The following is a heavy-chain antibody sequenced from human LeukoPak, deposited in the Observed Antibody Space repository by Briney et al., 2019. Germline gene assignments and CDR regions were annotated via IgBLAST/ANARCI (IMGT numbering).Heavy chain of an antibody. D-gene: IGHD5-18*01. CDR1: GGSVNSGCYY. CDR3: ATVPRGFRYGYKFSDEWYFDY. CDR2: VYLSGSA. J-gene: IGHJ4*02. Sequence: PPQRRSPTCTVYGGSVNSGCYYWGWIRQPPGKGLEWIGDVYLSGSANDDPSIKSRVTITVDKSNNQFSLMLTSMTAADTAVYYCATVPRGFRYGYKFSDEWYFDYWGQGALVTVSS. V-gene: IGHV4-61*01.